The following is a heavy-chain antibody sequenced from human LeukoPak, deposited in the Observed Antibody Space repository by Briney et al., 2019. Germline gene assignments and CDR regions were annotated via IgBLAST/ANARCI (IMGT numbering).Heavy chain of an antibody. J-gene: IGHJ3*02. CDR2: IYSGGST. D-gene: IGHD3-3*02. V-gene: IGHV3-66*02. CDR1: GFTFSSSA. CDR3: AREISRTGAFDI. Sequence: GRSLRLSCAASGFTFSSSAMHWVRQAPGKGLEWVSVIYSGGSTYYADSVKGRFTISRDNSKNTLYLQMNSLRAEDTAVYYCAREISRTGAFDIWGQGTMVTVSS.